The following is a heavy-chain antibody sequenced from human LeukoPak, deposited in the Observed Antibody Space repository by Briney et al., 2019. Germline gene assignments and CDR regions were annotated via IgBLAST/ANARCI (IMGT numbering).Heavy chain of an antibody. D-gene: IGHD2-8*02. CDR2: INHSGST. J-gene: IGHJ6*03. Sequence: SETLSLTCAVYGGSFSGYYWSWIRQPPGKGLEWIGEINHSGSTNYNPSLKSRVTISVDTSKNQFSLKLSSVTAADTAVYYCARGTGGGLRNYYYYYMDVWGKGITVTVSS. CDR1: GGSFSGYY. V-gene: IGHV4-34*01. CDR3: ARGTGGGLRNYYYYYMDV.